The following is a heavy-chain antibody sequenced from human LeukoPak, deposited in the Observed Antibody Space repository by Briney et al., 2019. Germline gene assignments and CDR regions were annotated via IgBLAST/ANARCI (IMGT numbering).Heavy chain of an antibody. CDR3: ARHADSGFGELAFDY. Sequence: SETLSLTCTVSGGSISSGTYYWGWIRQPPGKGLEWIGSIYYRRSNYYNPSLKSRVTVSVDTSKNQSSLKLTSVTAADTAVYYCARHADSGFGELAFDYWGQGTLVTVSS. D-gene: IGHD3-10*01. CDR2: IYYRRSN. V-gene: IGHV4-39*01. J-gene: IGHJ4*02. CDR1: GGSISSGTYY.